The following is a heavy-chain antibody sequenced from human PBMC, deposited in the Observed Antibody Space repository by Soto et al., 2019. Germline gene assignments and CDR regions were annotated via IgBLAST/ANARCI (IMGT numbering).Heavy chain of an antibody. CDR1: GGSFSGYY. CDR3: ARGFDSSGYYCDY. J-gene: IGHJ4*02. Sequence: SETLSLTCAVYGGSFSGYYWSWIRQPPGKGLEWIGEINHSGSTNYNPSLKSRVTISVDTSKNQFSLKLSSVTAADTAVYYCARGFDSSGYYCDYWGQGTLVTVS. V-gene: IGHV4-34*01. D-gene: IGHD3-22*01. CDR2: INHSGST.